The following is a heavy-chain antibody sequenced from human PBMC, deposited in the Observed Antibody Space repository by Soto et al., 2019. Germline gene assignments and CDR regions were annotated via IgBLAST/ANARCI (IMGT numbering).Heavy chain of an antibody. D-gene: IGHD3-9*01. Sequence: GGSLRLSCAASGFTFSSYWMSWVRQAPGKGLEWVANIKQDGSEKYYVDSVKGRFTISRDNAKNSLYLQRNSLRAEDAAVYYCAREWTGRTKFDYWGQGTLVTVSS. V-gene: IGHV3-7*03. CDR3: AREWTGRTKFDY. CDR1: GFTFSSYW. J-gene: IGHJ4*02. CDR2: IKQDGSEK.